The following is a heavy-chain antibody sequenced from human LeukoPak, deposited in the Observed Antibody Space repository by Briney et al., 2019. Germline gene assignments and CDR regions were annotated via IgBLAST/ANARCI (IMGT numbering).Heavy chain of an antibody. CDR2: IYSGGST. V-gene: IGHV3-53*01. Sequence: PGGSLRLSCAASGFTVSSNSINWVRQAPGKGLEWVSVIYSGGSTYYADSVKGGFTISRDNSKNTLYLQMNSLRAEDTAVYYSARRRFNRKGSHLGDYWGQGTLVTVPS. CDR3: ARRRFNRKGSHLGDY. D-gene: IGHD1-26*01. J-gene: IGHJ4*02. CDR1: GFTVSSNS.